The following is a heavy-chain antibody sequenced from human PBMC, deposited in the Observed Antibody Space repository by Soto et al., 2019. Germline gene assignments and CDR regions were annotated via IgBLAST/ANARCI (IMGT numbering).Heavy chain of an antibody. CDR2: ISSTTNYI. V-gene: IGHV3-21*06. Sequence: GGSLRLSCAASGFTFTRYSMNWVRQAPGKGLEWVSSISSTTNYIYYGDSMKGRFTISRDNAKNSLYLEMNSLRAEDTAVYYCARESEDLTSKFDYWGQGTLVTVTS. CDR3: ARESEDLTSKFDY. CDR1: GFTFTRYS. J-gene: IGHJ4*02.